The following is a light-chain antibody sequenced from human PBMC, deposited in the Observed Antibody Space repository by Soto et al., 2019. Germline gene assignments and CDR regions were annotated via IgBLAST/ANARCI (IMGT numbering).Light chain of an antibody. CDR2: GAS. CDR1: QSVTSSY. Sequence: ESILTQSPCALSLSQEERATLFCRASQSVTSSYLAWYQQKPGQAPRLLIYGASSRATGIPDRFSGSGSGTDFTLTISRLEPEDFAVYYCQQYGNSWTLGQGT. CDR3: QQYGNSWT. V-gene: IGKV3-20*01. J-gene: IGKJ1*01.